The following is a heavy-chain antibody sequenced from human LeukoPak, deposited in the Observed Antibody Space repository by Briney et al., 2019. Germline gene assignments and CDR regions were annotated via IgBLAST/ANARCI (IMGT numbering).Heavy chain of an antibody. D-gene: IGHD3-22*01. V-gene: IGHV3-30-3*01. CDR2: ITYDGSNK. Sequence: GGSLRLSCAAAGFTFSSNAMHWVRQAPGKGLGWVAVITYDGSNKYYADSVKGRFTISRDNSKNTLYLQMNSLRAEDTAVYYCARSSMIVASLDYWGQGTLVTVSS. CDR1: GFTFSSNA. CDR3: ARSSMIVASLDY. J-gene: IGHJ4*02.